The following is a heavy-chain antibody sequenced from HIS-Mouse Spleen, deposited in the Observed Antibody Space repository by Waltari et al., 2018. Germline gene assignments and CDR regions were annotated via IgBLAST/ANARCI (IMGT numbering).Heavy chain of an antibody. D-gene: IGHD6-6*01. CDR3: ASHHIAALDY. CDR2: ISYDGSNK. Sequence: QVQLVESGGGVVQPGRSLRRSWPASGLPFMSYAIPWVRQAPGKGLEWVAVISYDGSNKYYADSVKGRFTISRDNSKNTLYLQMNSLRAEDTAVYYCASHHIAALDYWGQGTLVTVSS. CDR1: GLPFMSYA. V-gene: IGHV3-30-3*01. J-gene: IGHJ4*02.